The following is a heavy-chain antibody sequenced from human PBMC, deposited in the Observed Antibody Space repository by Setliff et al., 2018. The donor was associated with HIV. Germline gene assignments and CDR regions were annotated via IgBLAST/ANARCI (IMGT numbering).Heavy chain of an antibody. CDR1: GDSVRSSRYY. CDR3: EVAGQ. J-gene: IGHJ4*02. V-gene: IGHV4-61*02. Sequence: PSETLSLTCSVSGDSVRSSRYYWSWIRQPAGMGLEWIGRIYTSGSTNYNPSLKSRVTMSIDTSKNQFSLKLRSVTAADTAVYYCEVAGQWGQGTLVTVSS. CDR2: IYTSGST. D-gene: IGHD6-19*01.